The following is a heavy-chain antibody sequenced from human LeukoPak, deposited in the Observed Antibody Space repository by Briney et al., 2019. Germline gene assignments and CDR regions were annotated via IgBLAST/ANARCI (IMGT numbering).Heavy chain of an antibody. V-gene: IGHV1-2*02. D-gene: IGHD3-22*01. CDR1: GYTFTGYY. J-gene: IGHJ5*01. CDR2: INPNSGDT. CDR3: ARPEYYYDSSGYYVVGWLDS. Sequence: GASVKVSCKASGYTFTGYYMHWVRQAPGQGLEWMGWINPNSGDTNYAQKFQGRVTMTRDTSISTAYMELSRLRSDDTAVYYCARPEYYYDSSGYYVVGWLDSWGQGTLVTVSS.